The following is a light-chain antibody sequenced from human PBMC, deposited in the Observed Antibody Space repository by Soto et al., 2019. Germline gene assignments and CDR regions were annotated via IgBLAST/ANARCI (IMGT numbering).Light chain of an antibody. CDR3: AAWDDSRSGLV. J-gene: IGLJ1*01. V-gene: IGLV1-47*01. CDR1: STNIGSNN. CDR2: RNI. Sequence: QSVLTQPPSASGTPGQRVTISCSGSSTNIGSNNVYWYHQLPGTVPQLLIYRNIERPSGVSDRFSGSKSGTSASLAISGLRAEDEADYYCAAWDDSRSGLVFGSGTKVTVL.